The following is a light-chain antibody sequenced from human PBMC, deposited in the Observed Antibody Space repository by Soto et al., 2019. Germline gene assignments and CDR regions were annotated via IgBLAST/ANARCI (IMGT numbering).Light chain of an antibody. CDR1: QSISNS. Sequence: EIVMTQSPASLSVSPGETATLSCRASQSISNSLAWYQQKPGQAPSLLIYGASTRTTGIPARFSGSGSGTEFTLTISSLQSEDSALYYCQQYNNWPPRTFGQGTKLEIK. J-gene: IGKJ2*01. CDR2: GAS. V-gene: IGKV3-15*01. CDR3: QQYNNWPPRT.